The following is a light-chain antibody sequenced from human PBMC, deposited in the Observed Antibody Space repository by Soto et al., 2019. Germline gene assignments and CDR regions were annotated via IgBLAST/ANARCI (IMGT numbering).Light chain of an antibody. J-gene: IGKJ3*01. CDR3: QNYDTAPFT. CDR2: GAS. V-gene: IGKV1-27*01. CDR1: QDITNF. Sequence: DIQMTQSPSSLSASVGDRVTITCRASQDITNFLAWFQQKPGKPPKLLIYGASTLQSGVPSRFSGGGSGTQFTLTVSSLQPEDFATYYCQNYDTAPFTFGPGTKV.